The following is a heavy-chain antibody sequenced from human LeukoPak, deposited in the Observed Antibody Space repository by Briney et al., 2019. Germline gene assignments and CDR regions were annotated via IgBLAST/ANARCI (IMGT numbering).Heavy chain of an antibody. Sequence: GASVTVSCRASGYTFTGYYVHWVRQAPGQGREWMGWINPNSGGTNYAQKFQGRGTMTRDTSISTAYMELSRLRSDDTAVYYCARESFYYDSSGSYAFDIWGQGTMVTVSS. V-gene: IGHV1-2*02. D-gene: IGHD3-22*01. J-gene: IGHJ3*02. CDR1: GYTFTGYY. CDR3: ARESFYYDSSGSYAFDI. CDR2: INPNSGGT.